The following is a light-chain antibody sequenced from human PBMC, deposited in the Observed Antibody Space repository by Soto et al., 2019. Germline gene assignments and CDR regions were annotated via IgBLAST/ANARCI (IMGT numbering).Light chain of an antibody. V-gene: IGLV1-44*01. J-gene: IGLJ2*01. Sequence: QPVLTQPPSASGTPGQRVTISCSGSSSNIGRNTVNWYQQLPGTAPKLLIYSNNQRPSGVPDRFSGSKSGTSASLAISGLQSDDGADYYLAALDDSLMVFGGGTELTVL. CDR1: SSNIGRNT. CDR2: SNN. CDR3: AALDDSLMV.